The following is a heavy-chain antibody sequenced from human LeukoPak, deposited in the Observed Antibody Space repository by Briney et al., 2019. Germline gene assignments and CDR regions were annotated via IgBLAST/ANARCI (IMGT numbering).Heavy chain of an antibody. CDR2: INPSGGST. D-gene: IGHD3-10*01. Sequence: ASVNVSCKASGYTFTSYYMHWVRQAPGQGLEWMGIINPSGGSTSYAQKFQGRVTMTRDTSTSTVYMELSSLRSEDTAVYYCARDSGISYYGSGSYPGDYWGQGTLVTVSS. CDR1: GYTFTSYY. V-gene: IGHV1-46*01. J-gene: IGHJ4*02. CDR3: ARDSGISYYGSGSYPGDY.